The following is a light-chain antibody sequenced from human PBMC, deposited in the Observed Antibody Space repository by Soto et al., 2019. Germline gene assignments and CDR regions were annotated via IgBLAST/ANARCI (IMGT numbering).Light chain of an antibody. V-gene: IGKV1-27*01. CDR1: QGSRNF. CDR3: YKYSSGPV. J-gene: IGKJ3*01. CDR2: AAS. Sequence: DIQMTQSPTSLSASVGDIVTITCRASQGSRNFVAWYQQKPGKAPKILIYAASTLKSGVSSRFSDSGSGTEFTLTTNILQAGVFATYSCYKYSSGPVFRPGTKVELK.